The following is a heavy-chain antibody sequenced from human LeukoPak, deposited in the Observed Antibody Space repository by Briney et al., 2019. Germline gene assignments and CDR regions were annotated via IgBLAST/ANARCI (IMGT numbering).Heavy chain of an antibody. CDR3: ARDLRYYDSSGYYWDY. V-gene: IGHV1-18*01. D-gene: IGHD3-22*01. J-gene: IGHJ4*02. CDR1: GYTFTSYG. CDR2: ISAHNGNT. Sequence: ASVKVSCTASGYTFTSYGISWVRQAPGQGLEWMGWISAHNGNTNYAQKFQGRVTITADESTSTAYMELSSLRSEDTAVYYCARDLRYYDSSGYYWDYWGQGTLVTVSS.